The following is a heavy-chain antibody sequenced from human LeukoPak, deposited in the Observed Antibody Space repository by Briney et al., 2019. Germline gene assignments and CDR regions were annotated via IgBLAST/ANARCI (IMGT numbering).Heavy chain of an antibody. CDR3: ARDAGRSSGWYRGYFDY. D-gene: IGHD6-19*01. J-gene: IGHJ4*02. CDR2: INHSGST. Sequence: PSETLSLTCAVYGGSFSGYYWSWIRQPPGKGLEWIGEINHSGSTNYNPSLKSRVTISVDTSKNQFSLKLSSVTAADTAVYYCARDAGRSSGWYRGYFDYWGQGTLATVSS. CDR1: GGSFSGYY. V-gene: IGHV4-34*01.